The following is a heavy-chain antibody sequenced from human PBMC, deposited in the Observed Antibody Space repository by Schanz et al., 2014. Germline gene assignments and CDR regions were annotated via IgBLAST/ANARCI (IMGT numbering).Heavy chain of an antibody. CDR3: ARIGGSVFDY. D-gene: IGHD3-10*01. V-gene: IGHV3-48*04. CDR1: GFTFSTHA. J-gene: IGHJ4*02. Sequence: EMQLLESGGGLIQPGGSLRLSCAASGFTFSTHAMNWVRQAPGKGLEWVSYVSRSTPDIYYADSVKGRFTISRDNSKNSLYLQMNSLRAEDTAVYYCARIGGSVFDYWAQGTLVTVSS. CDR2: VSRSTPDI.